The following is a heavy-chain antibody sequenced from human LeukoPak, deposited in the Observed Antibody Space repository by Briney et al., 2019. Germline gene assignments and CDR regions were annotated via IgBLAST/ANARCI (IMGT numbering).Heavy chain of an antibody. CDR3: ARVHSSSWYGDYYYYMDV. J-gene: IGHJ6*03. Sequence: SETLSLTCTVSSGSISTSNYYWGWVRQPPGKALEWIGNIFYSGSTNYNPSLKSRVTISVDTSKNQFSLKLSSVTAADTAVYYCARVHSSSWYGDYYYYMDVWGKGTTVTVSS. D-gene: IGHD6-13*01. V-gene: IGHV4-61*05. CDR2: IFYSGST. CDR1: SGSISTSNYY.